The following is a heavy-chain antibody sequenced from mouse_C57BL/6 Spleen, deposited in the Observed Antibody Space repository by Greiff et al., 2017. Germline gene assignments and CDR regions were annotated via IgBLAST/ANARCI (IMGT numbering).Heavy chain of an antibody. CDR1: GYSITSDY. CDR2: ISYSGST. CDR3: ARGGDYGSPFAY. D-gene: IGHD1-1*01. V-gene: IGHV3-8*01. J-gene: IGHJ3*01. Sequence: VQLKESGPGLAKPSQTLSLTCSVTGYSITSDYWNWTRKFPGNKLEYMGYISYSGSTYYNTSLKSRISITRDTSKNQYYLQLNSVTTEDTATYYCARGGDYGSPFAYWGQGTLVTVSA.